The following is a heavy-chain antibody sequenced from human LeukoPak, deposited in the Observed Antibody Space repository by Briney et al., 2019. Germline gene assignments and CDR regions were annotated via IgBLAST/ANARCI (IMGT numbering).Heavy chain of an antibody. J-gene: IGHJ4*02. Sequence: GSSHRLSCASSEFTYTIYAMHSPHHAPSHGLDGVAVISYDGSNKYYADSVKGRFTISRDNSKNTLYLQMNSLRAEDTAVYYCAKSTPVGVEMATIDIDYWGQGTLVTVSS. D-gene: IGHD5-24*01. CDR3: AKSTPVGVEMATIDIDY. CDR2: ISYDGSNK. V-gene: IGHV3-30-3*02. CDR1: EFTYTIYA.